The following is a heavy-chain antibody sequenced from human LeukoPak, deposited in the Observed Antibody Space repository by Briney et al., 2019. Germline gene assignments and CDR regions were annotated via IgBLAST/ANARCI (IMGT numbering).Heavy chain of an antibody. D-gene: IGHD2-2*01. Sequence: QPGRSLRLSCAASGFTFSSYAMHWVRQAPGKGLEWVAVISYDGSNKYYADSVKGRFTISRDNSKNTLYLQMNSMRSDDTAVYYCARADSVPAGDYHYWYMDVWGKGTTVTVSS. CDR2: ISYDGSNK. V-gene: IGHV3-30*01. CDR3: ARADSVPAGDYHYWYMDV. CDR1: GFTFSSYA. J-gene: IGHJ6*03.